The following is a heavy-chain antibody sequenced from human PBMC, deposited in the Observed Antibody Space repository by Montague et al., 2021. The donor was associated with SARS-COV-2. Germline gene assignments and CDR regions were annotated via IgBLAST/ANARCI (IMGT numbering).Heavy chain of an antibody. V-gene: IGHV4-39*01. D-gene: IGHD3-22*01. CDR1: GGSISSSSYY. CDR2: IYYSGST. CDR3: ARFPTSYYYDSKAAPATPDAFDI. Sequence: SETLSLTCTVSGGSISSSSYYWGWIRQPPGKGLEWIGSIYYSGSTYYNPFLKSRVTISVDTSKNQFSLKLSSVTAADTAVYYCARFPTSYYYDSKAAPATPDAFDIWGRGTMVTVSS. J-gene: IGHJ3*02.